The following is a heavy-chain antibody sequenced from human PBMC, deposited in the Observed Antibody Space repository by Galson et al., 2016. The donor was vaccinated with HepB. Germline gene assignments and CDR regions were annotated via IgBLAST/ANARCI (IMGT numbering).Heavy chain of an antibody. Sequence: SLRLSCAASGFTFSTYSMNWVRQTPGKGLLWVSRIAYDGGTTTYADSVKGRFTISRDSAKNTLYLEMNSLRVEDTAVYYCARSNYDGSGYYRFDPWGQGTLVTVSS. V-gene: IGHV3-74*03. CDR3: ARSNYDGSGYYRFDP. CDR1: GFTFSTYS. J-gene: IGHJ5*02. CDR2: IAYDGGTT. D-gene: IGHD3-22*01.